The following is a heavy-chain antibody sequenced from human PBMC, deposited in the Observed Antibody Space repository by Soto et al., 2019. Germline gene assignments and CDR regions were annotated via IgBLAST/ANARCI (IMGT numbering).Heavy chain of an antibody. CDR2: ISPSGGSA. CDR1: GYTFTSYY. Sequence: GASVKVSCKASGYTFTSYYMHWVRQAPGQGLEWMGIISPSGGSATYAQKFQGRVTMARDTSTSTVYMELSSLRSDDTAVYYCARDGTGGGLFAYRAQRTPVPVSS. J-gene: IGHJ4*02. D-gene: IGHD2-15*01. CDR3: ARDGTGGGLFAY. V-gene: IGHV1-46*01.